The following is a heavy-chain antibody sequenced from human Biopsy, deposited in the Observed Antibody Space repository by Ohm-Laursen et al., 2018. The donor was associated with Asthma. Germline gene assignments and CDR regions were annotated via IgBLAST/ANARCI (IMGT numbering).Heavy chain of an antibody. CDR2: MNSVFATT. CDR3: ARKAGSCISRTCYSLDF. CDR1: GGTFNTYV. Sequence: SVKASRNSLGGTFNTYVIGWVRQAPGQGLEWIGGMNSVFATTTYPQKFQDRVTITADDSTSTVYMELSSLRSEDTAVYYCARKAGSCISRTCYSLDFWGQGTLVTVSS. J-gene: IGHJ4*02. D-gene: IGHD2-2*01. V-gene: IGHV1-69*13.